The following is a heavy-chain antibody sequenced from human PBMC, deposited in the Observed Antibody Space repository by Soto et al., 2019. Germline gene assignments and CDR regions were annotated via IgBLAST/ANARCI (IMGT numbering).Heavy chain of an antibody. V-gene: IGHV4-4*07. D-gene: IGHD6-13*01. CDR1: GGSISSYY. CDR3: ARYGIAAAGTRHPADGYYYYGMDV. Sequence: SETLALSCTVSGGSISSYYGSWIRQPAGKGLEWIGRIYTSGSTNYNPSLKSRVTMSVDTSKNQFSLKLSSVTAADTAVYYCARYGIAAAGTRHPADGYYYYGMDVWGQGTTVTVSS. CDR2: IYTSGST. J-gene: IGHJ6*02.